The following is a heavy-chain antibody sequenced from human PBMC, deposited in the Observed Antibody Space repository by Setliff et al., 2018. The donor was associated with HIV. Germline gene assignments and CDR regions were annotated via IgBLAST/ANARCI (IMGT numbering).Heavy chain of an antibody. Sequence: PGGSLRLSCAASGFTFSSYAMNWVRQAPGKRLEWVSSITNDGRNTYYADSVKGRFTISRDSSKNTLYLQMNSLRAEDMAVYYCAKGALGYCSGTICYPFDYWAQGTLVTVSS. J-gene: IGHJ4*02. V-gene: IGHV3-23*01. CDR1: GFTFSSYA. D-gene: IGHD2-15*01. CDR2: ITNDGRNT. CDR3: AKGALGYCSGTICYPFDY.